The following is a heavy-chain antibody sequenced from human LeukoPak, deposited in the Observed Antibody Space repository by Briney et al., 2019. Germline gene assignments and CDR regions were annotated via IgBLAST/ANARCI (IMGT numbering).Heavy chain of an antibody. V-gene: IGHV1-69*06. J-gene: IGHJ4*02. Sequence: GASVKVSCKASGCTFSSYSIRWVRQAPGQGLEWMGRIIPIFCTANYAQKFQGRVTITADKSTSTAYMELSSLRAEDTAVYECARVRHYYGAGGYWRGYWGQGTLVTVSS. D-gene: IGHD3-10*01. CDR3: ARVRHYYGAGGYWRGY. CDR1: GCTFSSYS. CDR2: IIPIFCTA.